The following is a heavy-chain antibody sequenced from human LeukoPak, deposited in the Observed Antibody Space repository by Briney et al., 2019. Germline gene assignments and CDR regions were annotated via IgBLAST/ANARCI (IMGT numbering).Heavy chain of an antibody. CDR3: ARGRITIVRGVDYFDY. Sequence: SETLSLTCAVYGGSFSVYYWSWIRQPPGKGLEWIGEINHSGNTNYNPSLKSRVTISIDTSKNQFSLKLSSVTAADTAVYYCARGRITIVRGVDYFDYWGQGTLVTVSS. V-gene: IGHV4-34*01. D-gene: IGHD3-10*01. J-gene: IGHJ4*02. CDR1: GGSFSVYY. CDR2: INHSGNT.